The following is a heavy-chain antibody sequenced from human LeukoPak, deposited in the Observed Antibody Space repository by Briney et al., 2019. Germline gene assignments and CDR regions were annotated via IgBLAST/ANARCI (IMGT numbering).Heavy chain of an antibody. CDR3: ARGQLGSGPVLDAFDI. CDR2: IYYSGST. Sequence: PSETLSLTCTVSGGSISSYYWSWIRQPPGKGLEWIGYIYYSGSTNYNPSLKSRVTISVDTSKNQCSLKLSSVTAADTAVYYCARGQLGSGPVLDAFDIWGQGTMVTVSS. D-gene: IGHD2-15*01. J-gene: IGHJ3*02. V-gene: IGHV4-59*12. CDR1: GGSISSYY.